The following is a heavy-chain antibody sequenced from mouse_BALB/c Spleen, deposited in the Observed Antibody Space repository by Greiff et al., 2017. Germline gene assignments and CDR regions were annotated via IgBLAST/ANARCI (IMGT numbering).Heavy chain of an antibody. V-gene: IGHV3-2*02. J-gene: IGHJ4*01. D-gene: IGHD2-2*01. CDR1: GYSITSDYA. Sequence: EVKVEESGPGLVKPSQSLSLTCTVTGYSITSDYAWNWIRQFPGNKLEWMGYISYSGSTSYNPSLKSRISITRDTSKNQFFLQLNSVTTEDTATYYCVRGGGYYYAMDYWGQGTSVTVSS. CDR3: VRGGGYYYAMDY. CDR2: ISYSGST.